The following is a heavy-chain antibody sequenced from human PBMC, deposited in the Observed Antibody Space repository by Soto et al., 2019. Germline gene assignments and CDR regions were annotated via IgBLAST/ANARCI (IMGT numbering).Heavy chain of an antibody. CDR2: ISAYNGNT. D-gene: IGHD3-16*01. Sequence: GASVKVSCKVSGYTFTSYGISWVRQAPGQGLEWMGWISAYNGNTNYAQKLQGRVTMTTDTSTSTAYMELRSLRSDDTAVYYCARSVDDFGYYYGMDVWGQGTTVTVSS. CDR1: GYTFTSYG. J-gene: IGHJ6*02. V-gene: IGHV1-18*01. CDR3: ARSVDDFGYYYGMDV.